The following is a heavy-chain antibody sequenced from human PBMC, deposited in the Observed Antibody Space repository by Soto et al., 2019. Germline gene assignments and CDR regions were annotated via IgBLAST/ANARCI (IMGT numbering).Heavy chain of an antibody. CDR1: GGSFSSYT. D-gene: IGHD2-8*01. V-gene: IGHV1-69*04. CDR3: ARDLGYCTNGVCYTPPPGWFDP. Sequence: GTSVKLSCEASGGSFSSYTISWVRQAPGQGLEWMGRIIPILGIANYAQKFQGRVTITADKSTSTAYMELSSLRSEDTAVYYCARDLGYCTNGVCYTPPPGWFDPWGQGTLVTVSS. J-gene: IGHJ5*02. CDR2: IIPILGIA.